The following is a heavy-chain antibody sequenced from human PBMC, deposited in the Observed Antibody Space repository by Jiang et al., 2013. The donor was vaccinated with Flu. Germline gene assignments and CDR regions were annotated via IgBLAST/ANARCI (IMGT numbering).Heavy chain of an antibody. D-gene: IGHD2-21*02. CDR2: T. V-gene: IGHV3-23*01. Sequence: VQLLESGGGLLQPGGSLRLSCAASGFPFSSFAMAWVRQAPGKGLEWVSLTYYADSVKGRFTISRDNSNNTLHLQMNSLRAEDTAVYYCAKDAAYCGGDCKYFYYGMDVWGQGTTVTVSS. J-gene: IGHJ6*02. CDR1: GFPFSSFA. CDR3: AKDAAYCGGDCKYFYYGMDV.